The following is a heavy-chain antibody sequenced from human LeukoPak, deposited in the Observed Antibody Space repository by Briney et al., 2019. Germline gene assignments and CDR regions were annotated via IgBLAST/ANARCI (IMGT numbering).Heavy chain of an antibody. Sequence: SETLSLTCTVSGGSISSSSYYWGRIRQPPGKGLEWIGSIYYSGNTYYNPSLKSRIAISVDTSKNQFSLKLSSVTAADTAVYYCARLGTTGTNWYFDLWGRGTLVTVSS. CDR1: GGSISSSSYY. D-gene: IGHD1-1*01. CDR2: IYYSGNT. J-gene: IGHJ2*01. CDR3: ARLGTTGTNWYFDL. V-gene: IGHV4-39*01.